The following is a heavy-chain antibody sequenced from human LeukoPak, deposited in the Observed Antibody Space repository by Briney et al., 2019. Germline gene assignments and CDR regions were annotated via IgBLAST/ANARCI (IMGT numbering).Heavy chain of an antibody. CDR1: GFTLSTYS. J-gene: IGHJ6*04. Sequence: GGSLRLSCAASGFTLSTYSMNWVRQAPGKGLEWVSSITSSSSYYADSVKGRFTISRDNAKNSLFLQMNSLRAEDTAVYFCARDPDPHDYGDYEEGFWYYYAMDDWGKGATVTVSS. D-gene: IGHD4-17*01. CDR2: ITSSSSY. V-gene: IGHV3-21*01. CDR3: ARDPDPHDYGDYEEGFWYYYAMDD.